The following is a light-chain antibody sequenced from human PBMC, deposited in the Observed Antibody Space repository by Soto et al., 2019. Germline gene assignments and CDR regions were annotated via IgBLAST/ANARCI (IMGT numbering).Light chain of an antibody. J-gene: IGLJ1*01. Sequence: QSALPQPASVSGSPGQSITISCTGTSSDIGRYNYVSWYQQHPGRAPKLMIYEVSNRPSGVSDRFSGSKSGNTASLTISGLQAEDEADYYCSSYTSSSTYVFGTGTKVTVL. CDR3: SSYTSSSTYV. CDR2: EVS. V-gene: IGLV2-14*01. CDR1: SSDIGRYNY.